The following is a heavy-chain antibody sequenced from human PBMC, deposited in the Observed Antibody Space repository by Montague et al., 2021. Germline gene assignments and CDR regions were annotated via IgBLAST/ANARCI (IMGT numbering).Heavy chain of an antibody. CDR3: AKDAGIVVVPARHFDY. CDR2: ISWNSGSI. J-gene: IGHJ4*02. CDR1: GFTFDDYA. V-gene: IGHV3-9*01. D-gene: IGHD2-2*01. Sequence: SLRLSCAASGFTFDDYAMHRVRQTPGKGLEWVSGISWNSGSIGYADSVKGRFTISRDNAKNSLYLQMNSLRAEDTALYYCAKDAGIVVVPARHFDYWGQGTLVTVSS.